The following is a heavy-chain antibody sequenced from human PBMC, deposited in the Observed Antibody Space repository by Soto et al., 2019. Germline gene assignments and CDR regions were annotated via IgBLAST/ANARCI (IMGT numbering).Heavy chain of an antibody. J-gene: IGHJ4*02. D-gene: IGHD3-3*01. V-gene: IGHV4-31*03. CDR2: TYYSGST. Sequence: QVQLQESGPGLVKPSQTLSLTCTVSGGSISSGGYYWSWIRQHPGKGLEWMGYTYYSGSTCYNTSLKSRVTISVDPSKNQFSLKLSSVTAADTAVYYCARGQYDFWSGYYKVLDYWGQGTLVTVSS. CDR1: GGSISSGGYY. CDR3: ARGQYDFWSGYYKVLDY.